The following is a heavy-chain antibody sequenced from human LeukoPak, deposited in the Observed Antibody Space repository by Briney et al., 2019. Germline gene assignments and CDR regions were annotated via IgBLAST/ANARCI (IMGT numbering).Heavy chain of an antibody. CDR3: ARDPSRYDLDY. CDR1: GFTLSRSY. D-gene: IGHD5-12*01. V-gene: IGHV3-7*01. Sequence: GGSLRLSCAASGFTLSRSYMNWVRQAPGKGLEWVATIKQDGVDKYYVDSVKGRFTISRDTAKNSLYLQMNSLRAEDTAVYYCARDPSRYDLDYWGQGTLVTVSS. CDR2: IKQDGVDK. J-gene: IGHJ4*02.